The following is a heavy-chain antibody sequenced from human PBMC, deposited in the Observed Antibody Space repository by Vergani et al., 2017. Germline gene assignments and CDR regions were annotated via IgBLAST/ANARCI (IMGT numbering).Heavy chain of an antibody. D-gene: IGHD3-9*01. CDR3: AKGRYDIVTGYCFDY. CDR1: GFTFSNAW. CDR2: ISGSGGST. J-gene: IGHJ4*02. Sequence: EVQLLESGGGLVQPGGSLRLSCAASGFTFSNAWMSWVRQAPGKGLEWVSAISGSGGSTYYADSVKGRFTISRDNSKNTLYLQMNSLRAEDTAVYYCAKGRYDIVTGYCFDYWGQGTLVTVSS. V-gene: IGHV3-23*01.